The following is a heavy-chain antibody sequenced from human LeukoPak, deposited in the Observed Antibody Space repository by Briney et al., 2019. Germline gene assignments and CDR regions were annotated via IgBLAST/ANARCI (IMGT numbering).Heavy chain of an antibody. CDR1: GGSISSYYW. Sequence: ETLSLTCTVSGGSISSYYWMHWVRQAPGKGLEWVSRIINDGSSTTYADSVKGRFTISRDNAKDTLYLQMNSLRVEDTAVYYCARVADGDKYGGRDYWGQGALVIVSS. V-gene: IGHV3-74*01. D-gene: IGHD5-24*01. J-gene: IGHJ4*02. CDR3: ARVADGDKYGGRDY. CDR2: IINDGSST.